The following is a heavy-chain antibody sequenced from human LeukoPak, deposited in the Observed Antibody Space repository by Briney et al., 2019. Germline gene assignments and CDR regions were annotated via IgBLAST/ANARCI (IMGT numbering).Heavy chain of an antibody. CDR1: GFTFSSYA. V-gene: IGHV3-23*01. CDR2: ISGSGDNT. Sequence: PGGSLRLSCAASGFTFSSYAMSWVRQAPGKGLEWVSGISGSGDNTYYADSVKGRFTISRDNSKNTLFLQMNSLRAEDTAVYYCAKNLYCSGGSCYPSALGMDVWGQGTTVTVSS. D-gene: IGHD2-15*01. CDR3: AKNLYCSGGSCYPSALGMDV. J-gene: IGHJ6*02.